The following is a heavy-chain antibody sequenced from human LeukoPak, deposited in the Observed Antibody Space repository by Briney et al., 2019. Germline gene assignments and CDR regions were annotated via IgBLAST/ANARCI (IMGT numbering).Heavy chain of an antibody. Sequence: GGSLRLSCAASGFTFSSYSMNWVRQAPGKGLEWVSSISSSSSYIYYADSVKGRFTISRDNAKNSLYLQMNSLRAEDTAVYYCAIGLRYYDILTGYTTGYYGMDVWGQGTTVTVSS. J-gene: IGHJ6*02. CDR1: GFTFSSYS. D-gene: IGHD3-9*01. V-gene: IGHV3-21*01. CDR2: ISSSSSYI. CDR3: AIGLRYYDILTGYTTGYYGMDV.